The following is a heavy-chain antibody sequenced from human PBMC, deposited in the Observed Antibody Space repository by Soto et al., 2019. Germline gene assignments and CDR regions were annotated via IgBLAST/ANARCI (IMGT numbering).Heavy chain of an antibody. D-gene: IGHD3-9*01. J-gene: IGHJ4*02. V-gene: IGHV3-33*01. CDR2: IWYDGSNK. Sequence: GGSLRLSCAASGFTFSSYGMHWVRQAPGKGLEWVAVIWYDGSNKYYADSVKGRFTISRDNSKNTLYLQMNSLRAEDTAVYYCARDRLRYFDWLGPVGYWGQGTLVTVSS. CDR3: ARDRLRYFDWLGPVGY. CDR1: GFTFSSYG.